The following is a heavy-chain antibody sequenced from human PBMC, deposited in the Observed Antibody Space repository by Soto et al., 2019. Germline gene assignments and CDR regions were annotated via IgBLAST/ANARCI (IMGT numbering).Heavy chain of an antibody. Sequence: PSETLSLTCTVSGASISGFYWSWIRKSAGKGLEWIGHIFYSGTTYYNPSLKSRLTISVDTSKNHFSLRLTSVTAADTAVYYCARDLWVEPELYYYGMDVWGQGTTVTVSS. CDR3: ARDLWVEPELYYYGMDV. V-gene: IGHV4-59*06. J-gene: IGHJ6*02. D-gene: IGHD1-1*01. CDR1: GASISGFY. CDR2: IFYSGTT.